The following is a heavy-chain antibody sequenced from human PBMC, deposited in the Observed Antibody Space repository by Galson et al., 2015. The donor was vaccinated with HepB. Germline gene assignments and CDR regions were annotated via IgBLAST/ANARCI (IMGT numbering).Heavy chain of an antibody. Sequence: SLRLSCAASGFTFSSYSMNWVRQAPGKGLEWVSYISSSSSTIYYADSVKGRFTISRDNAKNSLYLQMNSLRAEDTAVYYCARDRAWSLWSGFVNAFDIWGQGTMVTVSS. V-gene: IGHV3-48*01. CDR3: ARDRAWSLWSGFVNAFDI. CDR1: GFTFSSYS. D-gene: IGHD3-3*01. J-gene: IGHJ3*02. CDR2: ISSSSSTI.